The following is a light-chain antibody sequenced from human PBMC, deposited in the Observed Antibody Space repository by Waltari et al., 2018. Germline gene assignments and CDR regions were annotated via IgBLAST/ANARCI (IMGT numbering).Light chain of an antibody. CDR2: DVS. Sequence: QSALTQPASVSGSPGHSISISCTGTSTYVGSYNYVSWYQKQPGSAPKLMIYDVSDRPSGVSYRFSGSKSGNTASLTISVLQAEDEADYYCASYTSGNTLIFGGGTRVTVL. V-gene: IGLV2-14*03. CDR3: ASYTSGNTLI. J-gene: IGLJ2*01. CDR1: STYVGSYNY.